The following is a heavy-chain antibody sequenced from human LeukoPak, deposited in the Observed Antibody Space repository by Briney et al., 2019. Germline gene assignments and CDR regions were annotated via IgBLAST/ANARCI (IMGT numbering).Heavy chain of an antibody. CDR2: IRTSSSCI. V-gene: IGHV3-21*01. Sequence: GGSLRLSCAASGFTFSSYSMNWVRQAPGKGLEWVSSIRTSSSCICYAGSVKGRFTISRDNTKNSLYLQMNSLRAEDTAVYYCARCLEGGDILTGSGYWGQGTLVTVSS. CDR3: ARCLEGGDILTGSGY. J-gene: IGHJ4*02. D-gene: IGHD3-9*01. CDR1: GFTFSSYS.